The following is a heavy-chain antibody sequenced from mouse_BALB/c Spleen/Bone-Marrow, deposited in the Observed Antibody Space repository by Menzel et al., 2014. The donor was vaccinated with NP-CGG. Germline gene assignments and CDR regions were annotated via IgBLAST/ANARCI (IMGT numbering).Heavy chain of an antibody. Sequence: QVQLQQSGAELVRPGTSVKVSCKASGYAFTNHLIEWVKQRPGQGLEWIGVINPGSGSTNYNENFKGKATLTADKSSSTPYMQLSSLTPDDSAIYFCARRLTGTLYFDYWGQGTTLTVSS. CDR1: GYAFTNHL. CDR3: ARRLTGTLYFDY. V-gene: IGHV1-54*03. J-gene: IGHJ2*01. CDR2: INPGSGST. D-gene: IGHD4-1*01.